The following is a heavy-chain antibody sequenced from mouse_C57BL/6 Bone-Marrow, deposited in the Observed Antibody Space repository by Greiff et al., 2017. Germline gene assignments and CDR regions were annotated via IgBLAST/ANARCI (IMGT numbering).Heavy chain of an antibody. D-gene: IGHD3-2*02. CDR3: ARVVPLRQLRPLDFDY. CDR1: GFTFSSYA. CDR2: ISDGGSYT. Sequence: EVMLVESGGGLVKPGGSLKLSCAASGFTFSSYAMSWVRQTPEKRLEWVATISDGGSYTYYPDNVKGRFTISRDNAKNNLYLQMSHLKSEDTAMYYCARVVPLRQLRPLDFDYWGQGTTLTVSS. J-gene: IGHJ2*01. V-gene: IGHV5-4*03.